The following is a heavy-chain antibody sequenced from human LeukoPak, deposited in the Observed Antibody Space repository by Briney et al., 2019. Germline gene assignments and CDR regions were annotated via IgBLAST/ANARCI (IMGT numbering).Heavy chain of an antibody. Sequence: PGGSLRLSCAASGFTVSSNYMSWVRQAPGKGLDWVSVIYSGGSTYYADSVKGRFTISRDNSKNTLYLQMNSLRAEDTAVYYCARAGRAAATNYWGQGTLVTVSS. J-gene: IGHJ4*02. CDR1: GFTVSSNY. V-gene: IGHV3-53*01. CDR2: IYSGGST. CDR3: ARAGRAAATNY. D-gene: IGHD2-15*01.